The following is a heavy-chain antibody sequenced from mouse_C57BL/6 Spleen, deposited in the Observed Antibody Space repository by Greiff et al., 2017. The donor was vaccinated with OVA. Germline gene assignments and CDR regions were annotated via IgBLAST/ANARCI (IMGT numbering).Heavy chain of an antibody. CDR2: IDPSDSYT. CDR1: GYTFTSYW. Sequence: QVQLQQPGAELVMPGASVKLSCKASGYTFTSYWMHWVKQRPGQGLEWIGEIDPSDSYTNYNQKFKGKSTLTVDKSSSTAYMQLSSLTSEDSAVDYCARWTITTVVATGYFDVWGTGTTVTVSS. D-gene: IGHD1-1*01. V-gene: IGHV1-69*01. CDR3: ARWTITTVVATGYFDV. J-gene: IGHJ1*03.